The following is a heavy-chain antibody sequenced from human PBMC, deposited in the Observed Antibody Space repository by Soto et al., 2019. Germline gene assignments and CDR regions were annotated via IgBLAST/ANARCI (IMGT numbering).Heavy chain of an antibody. CDR1: GYTLTELS. CDR3: ATDGYGSGSYPLDYYYYYGMDV. D-gene: IGHD3-10*01. J-gene: IGHJ6*02. Sequence: GASVKVSCKVSGYTLTELSMHWVRQAPGKGLEWMGGFDPEDGETIYAQKFQGRVTTTEDTSTDTAYMELSSLRSEDTAVYYCATDGYGSGSYPLDYYYYYGMDVWGQGTTVTVSS. CDR2: FDPEDGET. V-gene: IGHV1-24*01.